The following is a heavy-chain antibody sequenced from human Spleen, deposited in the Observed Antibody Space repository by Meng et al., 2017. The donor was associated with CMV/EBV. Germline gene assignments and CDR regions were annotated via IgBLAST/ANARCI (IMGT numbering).Heavy chain of an antibody. V-gene: IGHV1-2*02. CDR2: INPLSGGT. CDR1: GYTFASYG. CDR3: ARDSHLWFDP. Sequence: ASVKVSCKASGYTFASYGVSWVRQAPGQGLEWMGWINPLSGGTNYAQKFQARVTMTRDTSISTAHMELSGLTSDDTAVYYCARDSHLWFDPWGQGTLVTVSS. J-gene: IGHJ5*02.